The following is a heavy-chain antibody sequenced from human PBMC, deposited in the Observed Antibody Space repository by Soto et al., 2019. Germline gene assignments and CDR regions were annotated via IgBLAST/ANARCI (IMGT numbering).Heavy chain of an antibody. V-gene: IGHV3-33*01. CDR3: ATAEVDY. Sequence: GVSLSLSCAASGFPFTIYGMHWVRQAPGKGLEWVAVMSSDGSTTDYADSVKGRFTVSRDNGKYTLYLQMNSLRAEDTAVYYCATAEVDYWGPGTLVTVSA. J-gene: IGHJ4*02. CDR2: MSSDGSTT. CDR1: GFPFTIYG.